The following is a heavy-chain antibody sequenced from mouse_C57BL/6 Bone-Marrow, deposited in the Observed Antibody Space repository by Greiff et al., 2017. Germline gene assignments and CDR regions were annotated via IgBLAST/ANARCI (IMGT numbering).Heavy chain of an antibody. J-gene: IGHJ4*01. CDR3: ARSYYGSIPASIAY. D-gene: IGHD1-1*01. CDR1: GYAFTNYL. CDR2: INPGSGGT. Sequence: VQLQQSGAELVRPGTSVKVSCKASGYAFTNYLIEWVKQRPGQGLEWIGEINPGSGGTNYNEKFKGKATLNADKSSSTAYMQLSSLTSEDSAVYFCARSYYGSIPASIAYWGQGTLVTVSA. V-gene: IGHV1-54*01.